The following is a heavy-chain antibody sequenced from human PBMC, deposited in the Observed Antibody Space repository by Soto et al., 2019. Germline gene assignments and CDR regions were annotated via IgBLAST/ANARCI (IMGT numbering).Heavy chain of an antibody. CDR1: GGSISSGNYY. V-gene: IGHV4-30-4*01. D-gene: IGHD3-16*02. J-gene: IGHJ4*02. CDR2: IYYSGNT. Sequence: SETLSLTCTVSGGSISSGNYYWSWIRQPPGKGLEWIGYIYYSGNTYYNPSLQSRLTISLDTSKHQFSLKLSSVTAADTAVYYCARVVEIDSFSYNPRSFDYWGQGALVTVSS. CDR3: ARVVEIDSFSYNPRSFDY.